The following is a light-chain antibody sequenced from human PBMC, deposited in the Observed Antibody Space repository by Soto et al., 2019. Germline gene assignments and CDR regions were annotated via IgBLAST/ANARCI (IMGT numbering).Light chain of an antibody. J-gene: IGLJ2*01. CDR3: LTWGSSLSDVV. Sequence: QSVLTQPPSVSAAPGQKVTISCSGSSSNIGDNYVSWYQQLPGTAPKLLIYDNNKRPSGIPDRFSGSKSGTSATLGITGLQTGDEADYYCLTWGSSLSDVVFGGGTKVTVL. CDR1: SSNIGDNY. CDR2: DNN. V-gene: IGLV1-51*01.